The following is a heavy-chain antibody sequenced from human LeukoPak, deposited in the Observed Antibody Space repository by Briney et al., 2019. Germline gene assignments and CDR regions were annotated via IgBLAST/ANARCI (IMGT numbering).Heavy chain of an antibody. CDR3: SRDASVVAGTGRFYYYYYMDV. Sequence: GGSLRLSCAASGFTFSSYWMSWVRQAPGKGLEWVANIKQDGSEKYYVDSVKGRFTISRDNAKNSLYLQMNSLRAEDTVVYYCSRDASVVAGTGRFYYYYYMDVWGKGTTVTVSS. CDR1: GFTFSSYW. V-gene: IGHV3-7*01. J-gene: IGHJ6*03. CDR2: IKQDGSEK. D-gene: IGHD6-19*01.